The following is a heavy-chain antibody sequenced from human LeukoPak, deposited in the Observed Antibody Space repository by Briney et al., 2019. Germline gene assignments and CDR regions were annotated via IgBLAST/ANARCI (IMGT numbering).Heavy chain of an antibody. V-gene: IGHV3-48*01. CDR2: ISSSSGTI. Sequence: GGSLRLSCAASGFTFSSYSMNWVRQAPGKGLEWGSYISSSSGTIYYADSVKGRFTISRDNAKNTRYLQMNSLRAEDTAVYYCARVGGYSYGYDYWGQGTLVTVSS. J-gene: IGHJ4*02. CDR1: GFTFSSYS. CDR3: ARVGGYSYGYDY. D-gene: IGHD5-18*01.